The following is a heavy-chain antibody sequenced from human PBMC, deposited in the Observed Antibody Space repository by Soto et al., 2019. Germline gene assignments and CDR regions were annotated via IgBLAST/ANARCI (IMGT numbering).Heavy chain of an antibody. D-gene: IGHD1-1*01. CDR3: AKGNQDYYYTMDV. CDR2: ISDSGGST. CDR1: GFTFSTYA. V-gene: IGHV3-23*01. J-gene: IGHJ6*02. Sequence: PVGSLRLSCAASGFTFSTYAMSWVRQAPGKGLEWVSAISDSGGSTYYADSVKGRFTISRDNSKNTLYLQMNSLRVEDTAVYYCAKGNQDYYYTMDVWGQGTTVTVSS.